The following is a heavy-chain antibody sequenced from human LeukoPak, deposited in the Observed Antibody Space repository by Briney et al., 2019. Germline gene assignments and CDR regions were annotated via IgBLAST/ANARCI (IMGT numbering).Heavy chain of an antibody. CDR1: GFTFSNYW. Sequence: GGSLRLSCAASGFTFSNYWMSWVRQAPGKGLEWVANIKQDGSEKYYVDFVKGRFTISRDNVKNSLYLQMNSLRAEDTAVYYCARAYADYWGQGTLVIVSS. CDR2: IKQDGSEK. J-gene: IGHJ4*02. V-gene: IGHV3-7*03. CDR3: ARAYADY.